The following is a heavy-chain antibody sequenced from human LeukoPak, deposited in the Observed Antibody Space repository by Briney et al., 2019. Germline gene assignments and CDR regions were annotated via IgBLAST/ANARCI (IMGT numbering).Heavy chain of an antibody. V-gene: IGHV4-30-2*01. D-gene: IGHD3-10*01. CDR3: ARAYGSGRRIVWDY. J-gene: IGHJ4*02. CDR2: IYHSGST. CDR1: GGSISSGGYS. Sequence: SQTLSLTRAVSGGSISSGGYSWSWIRQPPGKGLEWIGYIYHSGSTYYNPSLKSRVTISVDRSKNQFSLKLSSVTAADTAVYYCARAYGSGRRIVWDYWGQGTLVTVPS.